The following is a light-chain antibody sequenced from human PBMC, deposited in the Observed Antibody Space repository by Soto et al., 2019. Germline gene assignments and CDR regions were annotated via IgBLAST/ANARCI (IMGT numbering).Light chain of an antibody. CDR3: QQYDNLPLT. Sequence: DIQMTQSPSSLSASVGDRVTITGQASQDISNYLNWCQQKPGKAPKLLIYDASNLEAGVPSRFSGSGSGTDFTFTISSLQPEDIATYYCQQYDNLPLTFGGGTKVDIK. CDR1: QDISNY. J-gene: IGKJ4*01. CDR2: DAS. V-gene: IGKV1-33*01.